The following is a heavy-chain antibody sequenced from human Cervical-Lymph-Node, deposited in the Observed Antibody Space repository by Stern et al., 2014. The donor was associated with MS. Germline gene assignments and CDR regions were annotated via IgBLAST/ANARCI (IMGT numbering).Heavy chain of an antibody. Sequence: EVQLVESGGGLVKPGGSLRLSCAASGFTFSSYSLNWVRQAPGKGLEWVSSISSSSSYIYYADSVKGRFTISRDNAKNSLYLQMNSLRAEDTAVYYCARGEYYYGSEDFDYWGQGTLVTVSS. CDR3: ARGEYYYGSEDFDY. D-gene: IGHD3-10*01. V-gene: IGHV3-21*01. CDR2: ISSSSSYI. J-gene: IGHJ4*02. CDR1: GFTFSSYS.